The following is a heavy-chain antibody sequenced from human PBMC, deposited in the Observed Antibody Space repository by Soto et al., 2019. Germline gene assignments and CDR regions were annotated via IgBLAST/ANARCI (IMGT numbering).Heavy chain of an antibody. CDR1: GGSISSYY. J-gene: IGHJ4*02. CDR3: ARRYGSAIDY. D-gene: IGHD1-26*01. V-gene: IGHV4-59*08. Sequence: SETLSLTCTVAGGSISSYYGSWIRQPPGKGLEWIGYIYYSGSTNYNPSLKSRVTISVDTSKNQFSLKLSSVTAADTAVYYCARRYGSAIDYWGQGTLVTAPQ. CDR2: IYYSGST.